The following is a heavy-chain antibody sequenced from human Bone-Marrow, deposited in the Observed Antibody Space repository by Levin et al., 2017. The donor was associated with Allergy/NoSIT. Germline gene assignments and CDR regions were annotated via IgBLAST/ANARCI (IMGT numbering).Heavy chain of an antibody. Sequence: GGSLRLSCVASGFTVSSNYMNWVRQAPGKGLEWVSVIYSGGSTYYADSVKGRFTISRDNSKNTLYLQMSSLRAEDTPVYYCATDRAYCSNTTCYLPDAFDIWGQGTMVTVSS. D-gene: IGHD2-2*01. CDR2: IYSGGST. CDR3: ATDRAYCSNTTCYLPDAFDI. J-gene: IGHJ3*02. V-gene: IGHV3-66*01. CDR1: GFTVSSNY.